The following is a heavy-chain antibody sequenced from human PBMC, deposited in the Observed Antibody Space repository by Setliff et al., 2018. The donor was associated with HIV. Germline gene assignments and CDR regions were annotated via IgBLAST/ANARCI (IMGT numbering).Heavy chain of an antibody. D-gene: IGHD5-18*01. CDR3: ARHTGGYTYSYGMDV. CDR1: GGSISSGDYY. J-gene: IGHJ6*02. CDR2: IYYSGST. Sequence: SETLSLTCTVSGGSISSGDYYWSWIRQPPGKGLEWIGYIYYSGSTYYNPSLKSRVTISVDTSKNQFSLKLSSVTAADTAVYYCARHTGGYTYSYGMDVWGQGTTVTVSS. V-gene: IGHV4-30-4*08.